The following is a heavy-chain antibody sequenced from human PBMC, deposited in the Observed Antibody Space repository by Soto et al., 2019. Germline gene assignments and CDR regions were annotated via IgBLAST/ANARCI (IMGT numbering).Heavy chain of an antibody. D-gene: IGHD1-1*01. CDR3: AKGPNHHIAWNHYF. CDR2: ISPRGDNI. V-gene: IGHV3-48*02. CDR1: VCCLCSFP. J-gene: IGHJ4*01. Sequence: WLCXRLSGLSGVCCLCSFPISWFRQTPGKGLELISNISPRGDNIYYAESVKGRFTISRDNARNSLFLQMNSLRDEDAALYYSAKGPNHHIAWNHYF.